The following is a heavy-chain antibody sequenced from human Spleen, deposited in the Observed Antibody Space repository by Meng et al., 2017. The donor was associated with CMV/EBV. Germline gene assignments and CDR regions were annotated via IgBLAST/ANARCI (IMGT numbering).Heavy chain of an antibody. CDR1: GFTFSRYA. V-gene: IGHV3-23*01. D-gene: IGHD4/OR15-4a*01. J-gene: IGHJ4*02. CDR2: ITRRSYST. CDR3: ATTSFGANSWEDY. Sequence: GESLKISCAASGFTFSRYAMSWVRQAPGKGLEWVSTITRRSYSTYYADSVEGRFTISRDSSKNTLFLQMSSLRADDTAVYYCATTSFGANSWEDYWGRGTLVTVSS.